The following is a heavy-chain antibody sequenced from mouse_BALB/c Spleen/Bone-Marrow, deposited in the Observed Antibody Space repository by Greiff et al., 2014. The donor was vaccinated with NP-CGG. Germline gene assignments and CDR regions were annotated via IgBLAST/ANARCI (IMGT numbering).Heavy chain of an antibody. V-gene: IGHV1-9*01. CDR3: AKGGHVMDY. CDR1: GYTFSDYW. D-gene: IGHD1-1*02. CDR2: ILPGGGST. Sequence: QVQLKDSGAELMKPGASVMISCKATGYTFSDYWIEWVKQRPGHGLEWIGEILPGGGSTNYNENFKGKATFTADTSSNTAYMQLGSLTSEDSAVYYCAKGGHVMDYWGQGTSVTVSS. J-gene: IGHJ4*01.